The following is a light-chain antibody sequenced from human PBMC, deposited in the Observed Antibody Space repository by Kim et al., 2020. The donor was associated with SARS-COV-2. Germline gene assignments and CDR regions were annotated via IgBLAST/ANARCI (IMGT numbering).Light chain of an antibody. CDR1: SGDIGSYND. V-gene: IGLV2-8*01. CDR3: SSFDGPKYVV. CDR2: EVD. J-gene: IGLJ2*01. Sequence: QSALTQPPSASGSPGQSVTVSCTGTSGDIGSYNDVSWYQQHPGQAPKLIIYEVDKRPSGVPDRFSGSKSGITASLTVSGLQTDDASYYYCSSFDGPKYVVFGGGTQLTVL.